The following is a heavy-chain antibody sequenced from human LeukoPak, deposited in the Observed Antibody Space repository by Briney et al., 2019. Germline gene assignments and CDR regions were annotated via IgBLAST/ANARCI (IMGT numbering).Heavy chain of an antibody. Sequence: PGGSLRLSCAASGFTFSSYGMHWVRQAPGKGLEWVAVISYDGSNKYYADSVKGRFTISRDNSKNTLYLQMNSLRAEDTAVYYCAKDWSVVTMVRGVFDYWGQGTLVTVSS. CDR2: ISYDGSNK. V-gene: IGHV3-30*18. J-gene: IGHJ4*02. CDR3: AKDWSVVTMVRGVFDY. D-gene: IGHD3-10*01. CDR1: GFTFSSYG.